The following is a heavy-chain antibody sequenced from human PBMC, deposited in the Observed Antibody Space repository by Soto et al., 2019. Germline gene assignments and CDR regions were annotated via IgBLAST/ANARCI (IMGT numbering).Heavy chain of an antibody. J-gene: IGHJ4*02. CDR2: INHSGST. Sequence: PSETLSLTCAVYGGSFSGYYWSWIRQPPGKGLEWIGEINHSGSTNYNPSLKSRVTISVDTSKNQFSLKLSSVTAADTAVYYCARGLSDSSSWYVAGDFDYWGQGTLVTVSS. CDR1: GGSFSGYY. D-gene: IGHD6-13*01. V-gene: IGHV4-34*01. CDR3: ARGLSDSSSWYVAGDFDY.